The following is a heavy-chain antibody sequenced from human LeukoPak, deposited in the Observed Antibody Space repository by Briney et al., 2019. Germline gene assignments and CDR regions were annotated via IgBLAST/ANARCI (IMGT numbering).Heavy chain of an antibody. CDR3: AKTPSIAVAVSPSFDY. D-gene: IGHD6-19*01. Sequence: ASVKVSCKAFGGTFSSYAISWVRQAPGQGLEWMGGIIPIFGTANYAQKFQDRVTITADKSTSTAYMELSSLRPEDTAMYYCAKTPSIAVAVSPSFDYWGQGTLVTVSS. V-gene: IGHV1-69*06. J-gene: IGHJ4*02. CDR2: IIPIFGTA. CDR1: GGTFSSYA.